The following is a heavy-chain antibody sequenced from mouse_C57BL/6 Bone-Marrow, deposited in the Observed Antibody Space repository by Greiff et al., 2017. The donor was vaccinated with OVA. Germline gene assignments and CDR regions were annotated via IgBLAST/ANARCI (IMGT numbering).Heavy chain of an antibody. V-gene: IGHV6-6*01. Sequence: EVKVEESGGGLVQPGGSMKLSCAASGFTFSDAWMDWVRQSPEKGLEWVAEIRNKANNHATYYAESVKGRFTISRDDSKSSVYLQMNSLRAEDTGIYYCTRRELLRPYYFDYWGQGTTLTVSS. CDR3: TRRELLRPYYFDY. D-gene: IGHD1-2*01. CDR2: IRNKANNHAT. J-gene: IGHJ2*01. CDR1: GFTFSDAW.